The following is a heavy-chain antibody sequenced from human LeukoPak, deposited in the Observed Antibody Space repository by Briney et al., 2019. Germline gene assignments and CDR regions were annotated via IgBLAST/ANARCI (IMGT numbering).Heavy chain of an antibody. V-gene: IGHV1-8*01. Sequence: ASVKVSCKASVYTFTSYDINWVRQATGQGLEWMGWMNPNSGNTGYAQKFQGRVTMTRNTSISTAYMELSSLRSEDTAVYYCARGLRSGGLLWFREFMPPGIGHNYYYYYMDVWGKGTTVTVSS. D-gene: IGHD3-10*01. CDR2: MNPNSGNT. J-gene: IGHJ6*03. CDR1: VYTFTSYD. CDR3: ARGLRSGGLLWFREFMPPGIGHNYYYYYMDV.